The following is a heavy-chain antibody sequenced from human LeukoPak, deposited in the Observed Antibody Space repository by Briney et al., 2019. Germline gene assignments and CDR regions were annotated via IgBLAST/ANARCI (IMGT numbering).Heavy chain of an antibody. CDR1: GGSIFGHY. CDR3: ARHGYCSGGSCYWDY. D-gene: IGHD2-15*01. Sequence: SETLSLTCTVSGGSIFGHYWSWIRQPPGKGQEWIGYIYYSGSTSYNPSLKSRVAISVDTSNNEVSLKLSSVTAADTAVYYCARHGYCSGGSCYWDYWGQGTLVTVSS. CDR2: IYYSGST. J-gene: IGHJ4*02. V-gene: IGHV4-59*08.